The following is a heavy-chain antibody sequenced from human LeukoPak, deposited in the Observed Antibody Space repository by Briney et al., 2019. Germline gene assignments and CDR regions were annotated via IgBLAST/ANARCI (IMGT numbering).Heavy chain of an antibody. CDR2: ISGSGGST. J-gene: IGHJ5*02. Sequence: GGSLRLSCAASGFTFSSYAMSWVRQAPGKGLKWVSAISGSGGSTYYADSVKGRFTISRDNSKNTLYLQMNSLRAEDTAVYYCAKDGRDYGDWGDWFDPWGQGTQVTVSS. CDR1: GFTFSSYA. CDR3: AKDGRDYGDWGDWFDP. D-gene: IGHD4-17*01. V-gene: IGHV3-23*01.